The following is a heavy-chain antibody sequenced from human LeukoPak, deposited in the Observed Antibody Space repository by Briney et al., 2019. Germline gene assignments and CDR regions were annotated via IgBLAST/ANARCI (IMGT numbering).Heavy chain of an antibody. CDR2: IIPIFGTA. D-gene: IGHD6-19*01. CDR3: ASTEQWLVSGLYYYHYMDV. CDR1: GGTFSSYA. V-gene: IGHV1-69*05. Sequence: SVKVSCKASGGTFSSYAISWVRQAPGQGLEWMGGIIPIFGTANYAQKFQGRVTITTDESTSTAYMELSSLRSEDTAVYYCASTEQWLVSGLYYYHYMDVWGKGTTVTVSS. J-gene: IGHJ6*03.